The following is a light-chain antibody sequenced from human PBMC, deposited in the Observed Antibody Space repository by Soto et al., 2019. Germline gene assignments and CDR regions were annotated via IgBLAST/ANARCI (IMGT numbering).Light chain of an antibody. V-gene: IGKV3-20*01. CDR2: GAS. Sequence: EIVLTQSPGTLYLSPGERATLSCRASQSVSSSYLAWYQQKPGQAPRLLIYGASSRAAGILDRFSGSGSGTDFLRSISRLEAEDVAVYCCQQYGSGPPYTFGQAAKLDSK. J-gene: IGKJ2*01. CDR3: QQYGSGPPYT. CDR1: QSVSSSY.